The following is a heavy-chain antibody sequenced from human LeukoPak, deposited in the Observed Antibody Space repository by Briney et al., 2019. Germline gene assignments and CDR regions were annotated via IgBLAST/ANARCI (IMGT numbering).Heavy chain of an antibody. D-gene: IGHD3-10*01. Sequence: SQTLSLTCAISGDSLSSNSAASNWIRQSPSRGLEWLGRTYYRSKWYNDYAVSVKSRITINPDTSKNQFSLQLNSVTPEDTAVYYCARRNNYYGSGSLDYWGQGTLVTVSS. CDR3: ARRNNYYGSGSLDY. V-gene: IGHV6-1*01. CDR1: GDSLSSNSAA. CDR2: TYYRSKWYN. J-gene: IGHJ4*02.